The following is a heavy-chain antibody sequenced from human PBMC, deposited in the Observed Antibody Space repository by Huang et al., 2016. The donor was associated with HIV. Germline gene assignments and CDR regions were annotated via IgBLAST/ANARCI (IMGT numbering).Heavy chain of an antibody. CDR3: AKDGADEEWDIDY. CDR1: GFSFSTYG. Sequence: VQLVESGGGVVQPGRSLRLACAASGFSFSTYGWPWVRQAPGKGLEWVAVISYDVSNKYYAHSVKGRFTISRDTSENKVYLQMNSLRHEDTAVYYCAKDGADEEWDIDYWGQGTLVTVSS. CDR2: ISYDVSNK. V-gene: IGHV3-30*18. D-gene: IGHD1-26*01. J-gene: IGHJ4*02.